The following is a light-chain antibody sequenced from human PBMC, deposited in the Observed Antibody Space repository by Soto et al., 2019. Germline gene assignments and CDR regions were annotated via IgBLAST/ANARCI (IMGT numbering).Light chain of an antibody. CDR2: GAS. Sequence: EIVMTQSPATLSVSPGERATLSCRASQSVSNNLAWYQQKPGQAPRLLIYGASTRATGIPARFSGSGSGTEFTLTISSLQSEDFAVYYCQQYNTWSPLTFGGGTKVATK. V-gene: IGKV3-15*01. CDR1: QSVSNN. CDR3: QQYNTWSPLT. J-gene: IGKJ4*01.